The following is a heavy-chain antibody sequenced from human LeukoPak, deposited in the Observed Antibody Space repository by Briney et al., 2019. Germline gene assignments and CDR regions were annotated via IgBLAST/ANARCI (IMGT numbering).Heavy chain of an antibody. CDR3: ARVMSASVWRSYGSYYYYYYMDI. J-gene: IGHJ6*03. Sequence: PGGSLRLSCAASGFTFSSYWMSWARQAPGKGLEWVANIKQDGSEKYSVDSVKGRFTISRDNAKNSLYMQMSSLRAEDTAVYYCARVMSASVWRSYGSYYYYYYMDIWGKGTTVTVSS. CDR2: IKQDGSEK. CDR1: GFTFSSYW. D-gene: IGHD3-16*01. V-gene: IGHV3-7*01.